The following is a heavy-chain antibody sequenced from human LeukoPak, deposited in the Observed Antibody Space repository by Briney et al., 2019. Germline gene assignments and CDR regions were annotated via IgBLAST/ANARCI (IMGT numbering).Heavy chain of an antibody. Sequence: GGSLRLSCAASGFTFSSYAMHWVRQAPGKGLEWVALISHDESNKYYADSVKGRFTISRDNSKNTLYLQMNSLRDEDTAVYYCARDPAYTSGWYPYYFDYWGQGTLVTVSS. CDR1: GFTFSSYA. V-gene: IGHV3-30-3*01. CDR3: ARDPAYTSGWYPYYFDY. D-gene: IGHD6-19*01. J-gene: IGHJ4*02. CDR2: ISHDESNK.